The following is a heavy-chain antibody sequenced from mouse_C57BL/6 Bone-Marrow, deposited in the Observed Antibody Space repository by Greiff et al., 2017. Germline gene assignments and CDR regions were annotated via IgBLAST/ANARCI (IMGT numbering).Heavy chain of an antibody. D-gene: IGHD1-1*01. CDR3: ARIVATDWFAY. Sequence: QVQLQQPGAELVKPGASVKLSCKASGYTFTSYWMQWVKQRPGQGLEWIGEIDPSDSYTNYNQKFKGKATLTVDTSSSTAYMQLSSLTSEDSAVYYCARIVATDWFAYWGQGTLVTVSA. J-gene: IGHJ3*01. CDR2: IDPSDSYT. CDR1: GYTFTSYW. V-gene: IGHV1-50*01.